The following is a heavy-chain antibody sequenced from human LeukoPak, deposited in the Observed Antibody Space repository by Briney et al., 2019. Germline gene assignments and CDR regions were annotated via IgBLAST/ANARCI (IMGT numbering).Heavy chain of an antibody. CDR2: IYWDDDY. J-gene: IGHJ4*02. D-gene: IGHD4-17*01. V-gene: IGHV2-5*02. Sequence: CGPTLVNPTQTLTLICSLSGFSLSTRGLGVDWIRQSPGKAPEWLALIYWDDDYRYSPSLRKRLTITKDTSKNQVVLTMTNMDPVDTATYYCAHYGDYRFMNYFDYWGQGTLVTVSS. CDR3: AHYGDYRFMNYFDY. CDR1: GFSLSTRGLG.